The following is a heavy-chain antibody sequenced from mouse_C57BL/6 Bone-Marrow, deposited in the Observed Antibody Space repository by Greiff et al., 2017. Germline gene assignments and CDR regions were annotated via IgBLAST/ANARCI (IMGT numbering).Heavy chain of an antibody. CDR2: IDPSDSYT. J-gene: IGHJ4*01. V-gene: IGHV1-59*01. CDR1: GYTFTSYW. CDR3: AVDRGYAMDY. Sequence: QVQLKQPGAELVRPGTSVKLSCKASGYTFTSYWMHWVKQRPGQGLEWIGVIDPSDSYTNYNQKFKGKSTLTVDKSSSTAYMQLSSLTSEDSAVYYCAVDRGYAMDYWGQGTSVTVSS. D-gene: IGHD3-2*01.